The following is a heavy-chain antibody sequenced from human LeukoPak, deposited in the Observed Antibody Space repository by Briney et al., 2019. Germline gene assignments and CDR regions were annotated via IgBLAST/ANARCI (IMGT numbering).Heavy chain of an antibody. V-gene: IGHV3-48*01. CDR3: ARDHNWAFDF. CDR2: IRDSGGEM. CDR1: GFSFSLYP. J-gene: IGHJ4*02. Sequence: PGGSLRLSCAASGFSFSLYPMNWVRQAPGKGLEWLSNIRDSGGEMYYADSVKGRFTITRDNAKNTLYLQMNGLRVEGTAVYFCARDHNWAFDFWGRGSLVTVSS. D-gene: IGHD1-1*01.